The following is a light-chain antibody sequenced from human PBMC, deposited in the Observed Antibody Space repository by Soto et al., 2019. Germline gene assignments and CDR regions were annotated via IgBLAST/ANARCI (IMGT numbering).Light chain of an antibody. V-gene: IGKV1-33*01. CDR2: GAS. CDR1: QDIYNY. J-gene: IGKJ4*01. CDR3: QQYETLPPT. Sequence: DIQMTQSPSSLSASVGDRVTITCQASQDIYNYLNWYQQKPGKAPKLLIYGASNLQTGVPSRFPGSGSGTDCTFTISSLQSEDIATYYCQQYETLPPTFGGGTKVEIK.